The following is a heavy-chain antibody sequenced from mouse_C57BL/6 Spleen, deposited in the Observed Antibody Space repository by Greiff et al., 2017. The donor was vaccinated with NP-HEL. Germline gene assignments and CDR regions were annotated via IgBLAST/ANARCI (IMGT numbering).Heavy chain of an antibody. J-gene: IGHJ3*01. CDR2: ISSGSSTI. Sequence: EVKLMESGGGLVKPGGSLKLSCAASGFTFSDYGMHWVRQAPEKGLEWVAYISSGSSTIYYADTVKGRFTISRDNAKNTLFLQMTSLRSEDTAMYYCARDSKELFAYWGQGTLVTVSA. D-gene: IGHD2-5*01. CDR1: GFTFSDYG. V-gene: IGHV5-17*01. CDR3: ARDSKELFAY.